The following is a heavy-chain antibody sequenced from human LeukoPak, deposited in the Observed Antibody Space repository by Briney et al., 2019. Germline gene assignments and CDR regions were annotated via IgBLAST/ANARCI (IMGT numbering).Heavy chain of an antibody. J-gene: IGHJ3*02. CDR1: GYSFTSYW. CDR3: ARLPLITFGGVIVTDAFDI. D-gene: IGHD3-16*02. CDR2: IYPGDSDT. V-gene: IGHV5-51*01. Sequence: GESLQISCKGSGYSFTSYWIGWVRQLPGKGLEWMGIIYPGDSDTRYSPSFQGQVTISADKSISTAYLQWSSLKASDTAMYYCARLPLITFGGVIVTDAFDIWGQGTMVTVSS.